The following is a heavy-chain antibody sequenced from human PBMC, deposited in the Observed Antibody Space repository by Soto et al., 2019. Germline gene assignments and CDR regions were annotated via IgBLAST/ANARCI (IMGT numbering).Heavy chain of an antibody. Sequence: PGGSLRLSCAASGFTFSSYDMHWVRQATGKGLEWVSAIGTAGDTYYPGSVKGRFTISRENAKNSLYLQMNSLRAGDTAVYYCARGIGYCSSTSCYTPQNWFDPWGQGTLVTVSS. CDR3: ARGIGYCSSTSCYTPQNWFDP. CDR1: GFTFSSYD. J-gene: IGHJ5*02. V-gene: IGHV3-13*01. D-gene: IGHD2-2*02. CDR2: IGTAGDT.